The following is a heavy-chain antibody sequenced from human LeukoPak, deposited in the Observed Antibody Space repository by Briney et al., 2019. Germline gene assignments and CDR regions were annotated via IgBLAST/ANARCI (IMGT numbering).Heavy chain of an antibody. D-gene: IGHD3-9*01. Sequence: PGGSLRLSCAASGFTFSSYEMNWVRQAPGKGLEWVSYISSSGSTIYYADSVKGRFTISRDNAKNSLYLQMNSLRAEDTAVYYCARGRALLRYFDWLWWGQGTLVTVSS. CDR3: ARGRALLRYFDWLW. CDR1: GFTFSSYE. V-gene: IGHV3-48*03. J-gene: IGHJ4*02. CDR2: ISSSGSTI.